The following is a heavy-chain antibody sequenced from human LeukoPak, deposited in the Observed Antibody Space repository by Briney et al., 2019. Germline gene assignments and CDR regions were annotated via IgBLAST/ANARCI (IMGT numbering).Heavy chain of an antibody. V-gene: IGHV4-34*01. D-gene: IGHD2-2*01. J-gene: IGHJ6*02. CDR1: GGSFSGYY. CDR2: INHSGST. CDR3: ARGRAGYCSSTSCYQLSFGYYYGMDV. Sequence: SETLSLTCAVYGGSFSGYYWSWIRQPPGKGLEWIGEINHSGSTNYNPSLKSRVTISVDTSKNQFSLKLSSVTAADTAVYYCARGRAGYCSSTSCYQLSFGYYYGMDVWGQGTTVTVSS.